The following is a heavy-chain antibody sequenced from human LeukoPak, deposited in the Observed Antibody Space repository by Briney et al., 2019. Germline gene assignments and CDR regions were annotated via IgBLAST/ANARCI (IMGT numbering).Heavy chain of an antibody. Sequence: SQTLSLTCAISGDSVSSNNATWNWIRQSPSRGLEWLGRTYYRSKWYSDYAVSVKSRITFNPDTSKNQFSLQLNSVTPEDTAVYYCARGGGSGWPFDSWGQGTLVTVSS. V-gene: IGHV6-1*01. CDR1: GDSVSSNNAT. CDR2: TYYRSKWYS. D-gene: IGHD6-19*01. CDR3: ARGGGSGWPFDS. J-gene: IGHJ4*02.